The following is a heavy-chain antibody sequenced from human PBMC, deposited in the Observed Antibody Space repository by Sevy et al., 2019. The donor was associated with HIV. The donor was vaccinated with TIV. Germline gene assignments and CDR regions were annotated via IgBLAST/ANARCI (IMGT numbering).Heavy chain of an antibody. V-gene: IGHV4-34*01. CDR3: GRGSTSGYFDY. Sequence: SETLSLTCAVYGGSFSGYYWSWIRQPPGKGLEWIGEINHSGSTNYNPSLKSRVTISVDTSKNQFSLKLSSVTAADTAVYYCGRGSTSGYFDYWGQGTLVTVS. CDR1: GGSFSGYY. J-gene: IGHJ4*02. CDR2: INHSGST. D-gene: IGHD6-13*01.